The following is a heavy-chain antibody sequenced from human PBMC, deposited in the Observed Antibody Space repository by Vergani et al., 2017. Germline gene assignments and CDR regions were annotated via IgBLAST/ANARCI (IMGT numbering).Heavy chain of an antibody. CDR2: IYHSGST. CDR1: GGSISSGGYS. D-gene: IGHD3-10*01. CDR3: ARDLERFGELYTYAFDI. J-gene: IGHJ3*02. V-gene: IGHV4-30-2*01. Sequence: QLQLQESGSGLVKPSQTLSLTCAVSGGSISSGGYSWSWIRQPPGKGLEWIGYIYHSGSTYYNPSLKSRVTISVDRSKNQFSLKLSSVTAADTAVYYCARDLERFGELYTYAFDIWGQGTMVTVSS.